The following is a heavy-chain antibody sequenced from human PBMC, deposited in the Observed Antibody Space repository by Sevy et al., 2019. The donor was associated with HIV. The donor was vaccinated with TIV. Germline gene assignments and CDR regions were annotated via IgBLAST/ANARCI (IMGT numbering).Heavy chain of an antibody. CDR2: IYRSGST. D-gene: IGHD3-10*01. CDR1: GGSISSSNW. V-gene: IGHV4-4*02. Sequence: SETLSLTCAVSGGSISSSNWWSWVRQPPGKGLEWIGEIYRSGSTNYTPSLKVRVTISVNKSKNQFSLKFSSVTAADTAVYYCARGSYGSGSYQYDWGQGTLVTVSS. J-gene: IGHJ4*02. CDR3: ARGSYGSGSYQYD.